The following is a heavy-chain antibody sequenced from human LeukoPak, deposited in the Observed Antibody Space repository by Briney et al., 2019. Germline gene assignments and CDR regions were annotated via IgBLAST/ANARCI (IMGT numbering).Heavy chain of an antibody. CDR2: INHSGST. V-gene: IGHV4-34*01. CDR1: GGSISSYY. D-gene: IGHD7-27*01. J-gene: IGHJ6*03. Sequence: SETLSLTCTVSGGSISSYYWSWIRQPPGKGLEWIGEINHSGSTNYNPSLKSRVTISVDTSKNQFSLKLSSVTAADTAVYYCARARAWDYYMDVWGKGTTVTVSS. CDR3: ARARAWDYYMDV.